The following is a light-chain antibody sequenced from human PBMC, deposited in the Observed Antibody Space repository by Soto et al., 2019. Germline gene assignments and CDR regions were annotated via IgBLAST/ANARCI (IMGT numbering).Light chain of an antibody. V-gene: IGKV3-20*01. CDR2: GTS. J-gene: IGKJ5*01. CDR1: QSVSSSY. CDR3: QQYGSSPQGT. Sequence: IVLTQSPGTLSLSPGERATPSCRASQSVSSSYLAWYQQKPGQAPRLLIYGTSNRATGIPDRFSGSGSGTDFTLTISRLEPEDFAVYYCQQYGSSPQGTFGQGTRLE.